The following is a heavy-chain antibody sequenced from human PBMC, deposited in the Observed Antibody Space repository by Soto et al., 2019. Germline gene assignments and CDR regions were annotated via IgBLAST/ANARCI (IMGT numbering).Heavy chain of an antibody. D-gene: IGHD3-22*01. J-gene: IGHJ5*02. Sequence: GGSLRLSCVASGVNFSSYAMNWVRQAPGKGLEWVSTISDTGGGTFYAGSVKGRFTISRDNSKNTLYLQMHSLRADDSAIYFCAVGRHKTSGSNTWFDPWGRGTLVTVSS. V-gene: IGHV3-23*01. CDR2: ISDTGGGT. CDR1: GVNFSSYA. CDR3: AVGRHKTSGSNTWFDP.